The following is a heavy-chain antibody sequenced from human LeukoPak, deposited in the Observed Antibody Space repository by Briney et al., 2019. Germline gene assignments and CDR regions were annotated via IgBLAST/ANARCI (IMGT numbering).Heavy chain of an antibody. CDR3: AKDPSGGSCYPDY. CDR2: ISTSSSYI. V-gene: IGHV3-21*04. J-gene: IGHJ4*02. CDR1: GFTFSSYS. Sequence: GGSLRLSCAASGFTFSSYSMNWVRQAPGKGLEWVSSISTSSSYIDYADSVKGRFTISRDNSKNTLYLQMNSLRAEDTAVYYCAKDPSGGSCYPDYWGQGTLVTVSS. D-gene: IGHD2-15*01.